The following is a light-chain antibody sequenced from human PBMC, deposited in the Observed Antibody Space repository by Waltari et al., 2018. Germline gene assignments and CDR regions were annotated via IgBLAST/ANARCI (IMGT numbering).Light chain of an antibody. CDR1: TRDVGRYNY. CDR3: SSYTSIKTPYVV. V-gene: IGLV2-14*01. CDR2: EVT. Sequence: QSALTQPASVSGSPGQSITISCTGTTRDVGRYNYVSWYQCHPGKAPELIIYEVTNRPSAVACRFSGSKSGNTASPSISGLQPEDEADYYCSSYTSIKTPYVVFGGGTKVTVL. J-gene: IGLJ2*01.